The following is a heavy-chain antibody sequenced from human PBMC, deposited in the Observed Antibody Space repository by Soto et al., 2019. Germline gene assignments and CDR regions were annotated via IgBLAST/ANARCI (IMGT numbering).Heavy chain of an antibody. CDR1: GFTFSSYG. V-gene: IGHV3-30*18. D-gene: IGHD2-15*01. CDR2: ISYDGSNK. J-gene: IGHJ6*02. Sequence: ESGGGVVQPGRSLRLSCAASGFTFSSYGMHWVRQAPGKGLEWVAVISYDGSNKYYADSVKGRFTISRDNSKNTLYLQMNSLRAEDTAVYYCAKDEGGYCSGGSCYSGDGMDVWGQGTTVTVSS. CDR3: AKDEGGYCSGGSCYSGDGMDV.